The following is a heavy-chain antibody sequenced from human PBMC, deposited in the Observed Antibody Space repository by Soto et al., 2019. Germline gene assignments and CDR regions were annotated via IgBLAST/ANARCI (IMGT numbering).Heavy chain of an antibody. CDR2: IYYSGSN. J-gene: IGHJ2*01. CDR1: GGSISSSSYY. V-gene: IGHV4-39*01. Sequence: QLQLQESGPGLVKPSETLSLTCTVSGGSISSSSYYWGWIRQPPGKGLEWIGSIYYSGSNYYNPSLKSRVTISVDTSNNQFSLKLSSVTAADTAVYYCASIADYGYPGYFDLWGRGTLVTVSS. D-gene: IGHD4-17*01. CDR3: ASIADYGYPGYFDL.